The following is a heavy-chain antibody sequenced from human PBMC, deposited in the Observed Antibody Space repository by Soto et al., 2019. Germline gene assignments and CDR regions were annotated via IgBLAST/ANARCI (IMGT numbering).Heavy chain of an antibody. V-gene: IGHV1-18*01. D-gene: IGHD3-10*01. CDR3: ARALGSGSYYGDAFDI. CDR1: GYTFTSYG. Sequence: ASVKVSCKASGYTFTSYGISWVRQAPGQGLEWMGWISAYSGNTNYAQKLQGRVTMTTDTSTSTAYMELRSLRSDDTAVYYCARALGSGSYYGDAFDIWGQGTMVTVSS. J-gene: IGHJ3*02. CDR2: ISAYSGNT.